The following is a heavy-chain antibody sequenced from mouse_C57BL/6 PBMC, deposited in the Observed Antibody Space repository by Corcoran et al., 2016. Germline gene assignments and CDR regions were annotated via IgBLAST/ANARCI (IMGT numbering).Heavy chain of an antibody. CDR3: ARRGISYYFDY. CDR1: GYTFTTYG. Sequence: QIQLVQSGPELKKPGETVKISCKASGYTFTTYGMSWVKQAPGKGLKWMGWINTYSGVPTYADDFKGRFAFSLETSASTAYLQINNLKNEDTATYFCARRGISYYFDYWGQGTTLTVSS. CDR2: INTYSGVP. J-gene: IGHJ2*01. V-gene: IGHV9-3*01.